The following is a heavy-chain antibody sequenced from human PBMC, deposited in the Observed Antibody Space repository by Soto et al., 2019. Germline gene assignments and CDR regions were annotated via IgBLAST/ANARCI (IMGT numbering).Heavy chain of an antibody. CDR2: ISYDGSNK. J-gene: IGHJ5*02. CDR1: GFTFSSYG. Sequence: GGSLRLSCAASGFTFSSYGMHWVRQAPGKGLEWVAVISYDGSNKYYADSVKGRFTISRDNSKNTLYLQMNSLRAEDTAVYYCAKDLSPKILQNWFDPWGQGTLVTVSS. V-gene: IGHV3-30*18. CDR3: AKDLSPKILQNWFDP. D-gene: IGHD2-15*01.